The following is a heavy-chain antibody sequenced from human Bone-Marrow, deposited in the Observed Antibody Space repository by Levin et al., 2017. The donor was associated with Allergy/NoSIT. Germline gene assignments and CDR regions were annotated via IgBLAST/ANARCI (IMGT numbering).Heavy chain of an antibody. J-gene: IGHJ4*02. CDR2: ISYDGSNK. V-gene: IGHV3-30*04. CDR1: GFTFSSYA. D-gene: IGHD5-12*01. CDR3: ARDSSGYEWMGFDY. Sequence: PGGSLRLSCAASGFTFSSYAMHWVRQAPGKGLEWVAVISYDGSNKYYADSVKGRFTISRDNSKNTLYLQMNSLRAEDTAVYYCARDSSGYEWMGFDYWGQGTLVTVSS.